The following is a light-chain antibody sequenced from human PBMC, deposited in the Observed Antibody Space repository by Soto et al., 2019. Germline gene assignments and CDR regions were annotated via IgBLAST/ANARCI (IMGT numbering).Light chain of an antibody. CDR2: SNN. CDR1: SSNIGSNT. V-gene: IGLV1-44*01. CDR3: AAWDDSLNGQVV. J-gene: IGLJ2*01. Sequence: QSVLTQPPSASGTPGQRVTISCSGSSSNIGSNTVNWYQQLPRTAPKLLIYSNNQRPSGVPDRFSGSKSGTSASLAISGLQSEDEADYYCAAWDDSLNGQVVFGGGTKLTVL.